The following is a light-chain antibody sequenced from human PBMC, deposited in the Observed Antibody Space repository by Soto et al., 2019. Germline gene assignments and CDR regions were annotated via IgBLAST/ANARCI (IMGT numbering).Light chain of an antibody. Sequence: EVVMTQSPATLSVSPGERATLSCRASQSVSSNLAWYQQKPGQAPRLLIYGTSTRATGIPARFSGSGSGTEFTLTISSLQFEDLAIYYCQQYNNWPRTFGQGTKLDIK. V-gene: IGKV3-15*01. CDR1: QSVSSN. CDR2: GTS. CDR3: QQYNNWPRT. J-gene: IGKJ2*01.